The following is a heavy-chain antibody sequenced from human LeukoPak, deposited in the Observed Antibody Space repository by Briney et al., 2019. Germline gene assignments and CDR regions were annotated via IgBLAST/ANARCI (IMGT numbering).Heavy chain of an antibody. V-gene: IGHV4-34*01. CDR2: INHSGST. Sequence: SETLSLTCAVYGGSFSGYYWSWIRQPPGKGLEWIGEINHSGSTNYNPSLKSRVTISVDTSKNQFSLKLSSVTAADTAVYYCASGMLYYRDAFDIWGQGTMATVSS. J-gene: IGHJ3*02. D-gene: IGHD2-8*01. CDR3: ASGMLYYRDAFDI. CDR1: GGSFSGYY.